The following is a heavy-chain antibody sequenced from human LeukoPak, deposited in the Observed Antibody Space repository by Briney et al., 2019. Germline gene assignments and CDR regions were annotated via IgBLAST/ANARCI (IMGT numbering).Heavy chain of an antibody. CDR3: ARWRHSSGYYYDD. CDR1: GFTFSSYT. CDR2: ISSNGGST. V-gene: IGHV3-64*01. D-gene: IGHD3-22*01. Sequence: GGSLRLSCAASGFTFSSYTMHWVRQAPGKGLEYVSAISSNGGSTYYANSVKGRFTISRDNSKNSLYLQMGSLRAEDMAVYYCARWRHSSGYYYDDWGQGTLVTVSS. J-gene: IGHJ4*02.